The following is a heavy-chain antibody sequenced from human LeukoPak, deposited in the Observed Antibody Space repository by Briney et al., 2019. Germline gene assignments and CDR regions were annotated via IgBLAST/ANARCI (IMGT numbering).Heavy chain of an antibody. J-gene: IGHJ4*02. Sequence: PSETLSLTCTVSGGSISSSSYYWGWIRQPPGKGLEWIGSIYYSGSTYYNPSLKSRVTISVDTPKNQFSLKLSSVSAADTAVYYCARASSGWGFYWGQGTLVTVSS. CDR2: IYYSGST. V-gene: IGHV4-39*07. CDR1: GGSISSSSYY. CDR3: ARASSGWGFY. D-gene: IGHD6-19*01.